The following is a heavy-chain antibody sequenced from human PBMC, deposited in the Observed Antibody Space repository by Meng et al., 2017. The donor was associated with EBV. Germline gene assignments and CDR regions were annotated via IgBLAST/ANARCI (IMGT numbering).Heavy chain of an antibody. V-gene: IGHV1-18*01. CDR2: ISAYNGNT. D-gene: IGHD3-22*01. J-gene: IGHJ4*02. CDR1: GYTFTRYG. CDR3: ARDGRLYDTPSPFDY. Sequence: QVQVVKSEAGVKKPGASVKVSCKASGYTFTRYGISWVRQAPGQGLEWMGWISAYNGNTNYAQKLQGRVTMTTDTSTSTAYMELRSLRSDDTAVYYCARDGRLYDTPSPFDYWGQGTLVTVSS.